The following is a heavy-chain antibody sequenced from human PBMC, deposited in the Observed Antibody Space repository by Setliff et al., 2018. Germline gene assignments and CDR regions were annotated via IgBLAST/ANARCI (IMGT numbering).Heavy chain of an antibody. J-gene: IGHJ5*02. V-gene: IGHV4-59*12. Sequence: SETLSLTCTVSRGSISTYAWSWIRHIPGKGLEWVGYIHDTGYVNYNPSLKSRVTISVDTSKNQFSLKLSSVTAADMAVYYCARGYCSSSGCFFAGWFDPWGQGTLVTVSS. D-gene: IGHD2-2*01. CDR3: ARGYCSSSGCFFAGWFDP. CDR2: IHDTGYV. CDR1: RGSISTYA.